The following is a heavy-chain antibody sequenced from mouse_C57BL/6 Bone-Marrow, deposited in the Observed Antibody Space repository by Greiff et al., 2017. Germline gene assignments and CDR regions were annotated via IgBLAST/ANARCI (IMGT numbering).Heavy chain of an antibody. CDR1: GFSLTSYG. Sequence: QVQLKESGPGLVQPSQSLSITCTVSGFSLTSYGVHWVRQSPGKGLEWLGVIWRGGSTDYDAAFMSRLSITKDNSKSQVFFKMNSLLADDTAIYYCAKKGTTVVATDYAMDYWGQGTSVTVSS. D-gene: IGHD1-1*01. CDR3: AKKGTTVVATDYAMDY. J-gene: IGHJ4*01. V-gene: IGHV2-5*01. CDR2: IWRGGST.